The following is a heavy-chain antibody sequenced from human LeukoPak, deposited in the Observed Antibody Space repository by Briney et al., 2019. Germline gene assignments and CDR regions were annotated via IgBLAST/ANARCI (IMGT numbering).Heavy chain of an antibody. Sequence: AGGSLRLSSAASGFTFSSYEMNWVRQAPGKGLEWISYISIRGTTIYYADSVKGRFTISRDNAKNSLYLQMNSLRVEDTAVYYCARDPRGMDVWGQGTTVTVSS. D-gene: IGHD3-16*01. J-gene: IGHJ6*02. CDR2: ISIRGTTI. CDR1: GFTFSSYE. CDR3: ARDPRGMDV. V-gene: IGHV3-48*03.